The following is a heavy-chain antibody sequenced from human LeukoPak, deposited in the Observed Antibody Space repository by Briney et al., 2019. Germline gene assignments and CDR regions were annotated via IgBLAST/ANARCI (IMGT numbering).Heavy chain of an antibody. Sequence: ASVKVSCKASGYTFTSNYMHWVRQAPGQGLEWLGWINPNSGGTNYAQKFQGRVTMTRVTSISTAYMELSRLRSDDTAVYYCARDYYGSGSYVANWFDPWGQGTLVTVSS. D-gene: IGHD3-10*01. CDR1: GYTFTSNY. J-gene: IGHJ5*02. CDR3: ARDYYGSGSYVANWFDP. CDR2: INPNSGGT. V-gene: IGHV1-2*02.